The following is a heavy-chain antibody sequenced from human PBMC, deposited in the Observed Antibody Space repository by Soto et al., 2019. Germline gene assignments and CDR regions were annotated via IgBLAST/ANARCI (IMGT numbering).Heavy chain of an antibody. CDR3: ARVRERKYTAMVSNYYYYYMDV. D-gene: IGHD5-18*01. CDR1: GGSISSYY. Sequence: PSETLSLTCTVSGGSISSYYWSWIRQPPGKGLEWIGYIYYSGSTNYNPSLKSRVTISVDTSKNQFSLKLSSVTAADMAVYYCARVRERKYTAMVSNYYYYYMDVWGKGTTVTVSS. J-gene: IGHJ6*03. CDR2: IYYSGST. V-gene: IGHV4-59*01.